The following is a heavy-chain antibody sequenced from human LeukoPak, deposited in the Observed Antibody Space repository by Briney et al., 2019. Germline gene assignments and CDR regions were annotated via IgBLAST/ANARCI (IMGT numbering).Heavy chain of an antibody. CDR2: FDPEDGET. J-gene: IGHJ4*02. CDR3: ATSYDSSGYYYNFDY. V-gene: IGHV1-24*01. Sequence: ASVKVSCKVSGYTLTELSMHWVRQAPGKGLEWMGGFDPEDGETIYAQKFQGRVTMTEDTSTGTAYMELSSLRSEDTAVYYCATSYDSSGYYYNFDYWGQGTLVTVSS. D-gene: IGHD3-22*01. CDR1: GYTLTELS.